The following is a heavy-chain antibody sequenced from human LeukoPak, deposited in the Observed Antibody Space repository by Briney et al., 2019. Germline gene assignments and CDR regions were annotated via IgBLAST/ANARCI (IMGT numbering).Heavy chain of an antibody. V-gene: IGHV4-4*07. CDR2: IYTSGST. CDR3: AREDIVVVPAAIRGGYYYYYYMDV. Sequence: SETLSLTCTVSGGSISSYYWSWIRQPAGKGLEWIGRIYTSGSTNYNPSLKSRVTMSVDTSKNQFSLKLSSVTAAETAVYYCAREDIVVVPAAIRGGYYYYYYMDVWGKGTTVTVSS. CDR1: GGSISSYY. J-gene: IGHJ6*03. D-gene: IGHD2-2*02.